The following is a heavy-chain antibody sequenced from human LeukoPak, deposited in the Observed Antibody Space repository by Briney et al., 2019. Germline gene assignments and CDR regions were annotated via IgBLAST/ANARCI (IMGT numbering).Heavy chain of an antibody. Sequence: SETLSLTCTVSGGSISSYYWSWIRQPPGKGLEWIGYIYYSGSTNYNPSLKSRVTISVDTSKNQFSLKLSSVTAADTAVSYCARDDGDYFDYWGQGALVTVSS. V-gene: IGHV4-59*01. CDR1: GGSISSYY. CDR2: IYYSGST. CDR3: ARDDGDYFDY. J-gene: IGHJ4*02. D-gene: IGHD4-17*01.